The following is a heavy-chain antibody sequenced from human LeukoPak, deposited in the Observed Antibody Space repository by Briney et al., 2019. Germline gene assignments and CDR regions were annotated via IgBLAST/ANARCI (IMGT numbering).Heavy chain of an antibody. Sequence: SETLSLTCTVSGGSISFYYWSWIRQPPGKGLEYIGYIYYSGNTNYNPSLKSRVTISVDTSKNQFSLKLSSVTAADTAVYYCARQTKRSDSSGYYLSGDAFDIWGQGTMVTVSS. V-gene: IGHV4-59*01. J-gene: IGHJ3*02. CDR2: IYYSGNT. CDR3: ARQTKRSDSSGYYLSGDAFDI. CDR1: GGSISFYY. D-gene: IGHD3-22*01.